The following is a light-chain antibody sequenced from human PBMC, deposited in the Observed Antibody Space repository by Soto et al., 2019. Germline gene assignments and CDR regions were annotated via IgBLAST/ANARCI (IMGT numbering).Light chain of an antibody. Sequence: EIVLTQSPGTLSLSPGERAILSCRASQSVSNSYLAWYQQKPGQAPRLLIYGASSRATGIPDEFSGSESGAGLALTISGLEPEDFAVFYCQQYSNYPYTFGQGTKLEIK. CDR3: QQYSNYPYT. CDR1: QSVSNSY. V-gene: IGKV3-20*01. CDR2: GAS. J-gene: IGKJ2*01.